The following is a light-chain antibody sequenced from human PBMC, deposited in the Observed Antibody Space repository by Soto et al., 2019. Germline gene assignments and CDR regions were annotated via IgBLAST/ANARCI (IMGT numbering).Light chain of an antibody. J-gene: IGKJ1*01. CDR3: QQYTNYPWT. CDR2: KAS. V-gene: IGKV1-5*03. CDR1: QSMSSW. Sequence: DIQMTQSPSTLSASVGDRVTITCRASQSMSSWLAWYQQKPGKAPKLLIYKASSLESGVPSRFSGSGSGTEFTLTISSLQPDDFATYYCQQYTNYPWTFGQGTKVEIK.